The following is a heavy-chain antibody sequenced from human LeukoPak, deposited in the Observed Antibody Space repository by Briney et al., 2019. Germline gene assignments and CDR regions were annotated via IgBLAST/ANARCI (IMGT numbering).Heavy chain of an antibody. CDR3: ATTASRGPQSAEYFQY. J-gene: IGHJ1*01. V-gene: IGHV3-33*08. Sequence: GGSLRLSCTASGYTFSDYGMHWVRQAPGKGLEWVAVIWYDGSNKYCSDSVKGRFTISRDNSKNTLYLQMNSLRAEDTAVYYCATTASRGPQSAEYFQYWGQGTLVTVSS. CDR1: GYTFSDYG. CDR2: IWYDGSNK.